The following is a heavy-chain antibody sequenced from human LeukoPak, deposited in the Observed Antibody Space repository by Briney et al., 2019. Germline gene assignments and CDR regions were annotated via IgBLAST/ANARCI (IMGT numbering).Heavy chain of an antibody. D-gene: IGHD5-18*01. CDR2: IKQDESEK. CDR1: GFRLSRYW. CDR3: ARAIYSYGLLRYFDY. V-gene: IGHV3-7*03. Sequence: GGSLRLSCAASGFRLSRYWMSWVRQAPGEGPDWVANIKQDESEKDYADSVRGRFTISRDNAKNSLYLQMNSLRAEDTALYYCARAIYSYGLLRYFDYWGQGTLVTVSS. J-gene: IGHJ4*02.